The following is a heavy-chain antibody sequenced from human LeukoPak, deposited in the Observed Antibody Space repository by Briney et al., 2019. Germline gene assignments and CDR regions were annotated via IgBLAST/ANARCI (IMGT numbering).Heavy chain of an antibody. CDR3: AKEEGGSSWDRPYYFDY. D-gene: IGHD6-13*01. V-gene: IGHV3-23*01. CDR2: ISGSGGST. CDR1: GFTFSSYA. Sequence: GGSLRLSCAASGFTFSSYAMSWVRQAPGKGPEWVSAISGSGGSTYYADSVKGRFTISRDNSKNTLYLQMNSLRAEDTAVYYCAKEEGGSSWDRPYYFDYWGQGTLVTVSS. J-gene: IGHJ4*02.